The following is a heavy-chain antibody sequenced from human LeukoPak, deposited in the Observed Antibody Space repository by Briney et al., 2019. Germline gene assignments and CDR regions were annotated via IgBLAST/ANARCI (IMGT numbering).Heavy chain of an antibody. CDR2: LKQDAYQT. D-gene: IGHD6-19*01. CDR3: ARDRRSGLDH. J-gene: IGHJ4*02. V-gene: IGHV3-7*03. CDR1: GFSFSSSW. Sequence: GGSLRLSCAASGFSFSSSWMAWVRQAPGQGLEWVANLKQDAYQTFYLESVKGRFTISRDNAKNSLYLYMNSLRVEDTAKYYCARDRRSGLDHWGQGALVTVSS.